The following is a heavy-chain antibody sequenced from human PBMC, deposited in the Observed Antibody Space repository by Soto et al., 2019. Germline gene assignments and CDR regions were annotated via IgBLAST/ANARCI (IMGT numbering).Heavy chain of an antibody. J-gene: IGHJ4*02. V-gene: IGHV3-23*01. CDR3: ARPRNSAAAGTLVV. D-gene: IGHD6-13*01. CDR1: GFTFSSYA. Sequence: EVQLLESGGGLVQPGGSLRLSCAASGFTFSSYAMSWVRQAPGKGLEWVSAISGSGGSTYYADSVKGRFTISRDNSKNTMYLQMNTLRAEDTAVYYCARPRNSAAAGTLVVWGQGTLVTVSS. CDR2: ISGSGGST.